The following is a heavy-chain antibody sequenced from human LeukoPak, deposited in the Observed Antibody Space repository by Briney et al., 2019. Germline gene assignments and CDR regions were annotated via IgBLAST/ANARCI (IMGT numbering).Heavy chain of an antibody. V-gene: IGHV3-30*14. J-gene: IGHJ4*02. CDR2: ISYDGSNK. Sequence: GGSLRLSCAASGFTFSSYAMHWVRQAPGKGLEWVAVISYDGSNKYYADSVKGRFTISRDNSKNTLYLQMGSLKVEDMAVYYCVRDSCSGARCWRYFDNWGQGTLVTVSS. D-gene: IGHD2-15*01. CDR1: GFTFSSYA. CDR3: VRDSCSGARCWRYFDN.